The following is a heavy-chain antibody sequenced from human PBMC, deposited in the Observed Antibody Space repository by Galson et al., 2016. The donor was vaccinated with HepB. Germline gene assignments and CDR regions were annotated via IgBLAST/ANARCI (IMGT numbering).Heavy chain of an antibody. V-gene: IGHV4-61*02. J-gene: IGHJ5*02. D-gene: IGHD2/OR15-2a*01. CDR1: GASISSGVHY. Sequence: TLSLTCTVSGASISSGVHYWSWIRQPAGKGLEWIGRIYTIDTTTYNPSLESRVTMSVDTAKNQFSLRLTSVTAADTAVYYCARGIVHFDPWGQGALVTASS. CDR2: IYTIDTT. CDR3: ARGIVHFDP.